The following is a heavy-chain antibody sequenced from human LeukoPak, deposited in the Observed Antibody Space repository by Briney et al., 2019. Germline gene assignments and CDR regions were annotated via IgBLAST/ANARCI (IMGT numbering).Heavy chain of an antibody. CDR1: GFTFSSYS. V-gene: IGHV3-48*01. J-gene: IGHJ4*02. Sequence: GGSLRLSCAASGFTFSSYSMNWVRQAPGKGLEWVSYISSSSSTTYYADSVKGRFTISRDNSKNTLYLQMNSLRAEDTAVYYCAKDATYYYDSSGYSYFDYWGQGTLVTVSS. CDR2: ISSSSSTT. D-gene: IGHD3-22*01. CDR3: AKDATYYYDSSGYSYFDY.